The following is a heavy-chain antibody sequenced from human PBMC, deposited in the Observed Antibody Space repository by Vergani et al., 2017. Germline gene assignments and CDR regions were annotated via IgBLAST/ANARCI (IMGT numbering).Heavy chain of an antibody. D-gene: IGHD5-12*01. Sequence: VQLVESGGGLVKPGGSLRLSCAASGFTFSSYSMNWVRQAPGKGLEWVSSISSSSSSIYYADSVKGRFTISRDNAKNSLYLQMNSLRAEDTAVYYCARETGGYGSYVGYYYYYMDVWGKGTTVTVSS. CDR1: GFTFSSYS. V-gene: IGHV3-21*01. CDR3: ARETGGYGSYVGYYYYYMDV. CDR2: ISSSSSSI. J-gene: IGHJ6*03.